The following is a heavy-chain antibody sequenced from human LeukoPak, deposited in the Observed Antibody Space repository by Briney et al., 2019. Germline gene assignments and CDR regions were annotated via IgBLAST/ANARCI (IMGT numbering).Heavy chain of an antibody. CDR3: AKSVASDAY. Sequence: PGGSLRLSCAASGFTFSSNWMSWVRQAPGKGLEWVANIKQDGSEKYYVDSVKGRFTISRDNAKNSLYIQMNSLRAEDTAVYYCAKSVASDAYWGQGTVVTVSS. CDR1: GFTFSSNW. J-gene: IGHJ4*02. CDR2: IKQDGSEK. V-gene: IGHV3-7*01. D-gene: IGHD5-12*01.